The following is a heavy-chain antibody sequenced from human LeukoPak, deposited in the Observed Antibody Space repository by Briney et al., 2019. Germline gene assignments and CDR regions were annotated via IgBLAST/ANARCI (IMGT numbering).Heavy chain of an antibody. V-gene: IGHV3-7*01. D-gene: IGHD4-17*01. Sequence: PGGSLRLSCAASGFSFSVYWMSWVRQAPGRGLEWVANLKPDGSEKNYGDSVKGRFTISRDNAKNSLYLQLSSLRAEDTAVYYCARDYDYGFDNWGQGTLVTVSS. CDR3: ARDYDYGFDN. CDR2: LKPDGSEK. J-gene: IGHJ4*02. CDR1: GFSFSVYW.